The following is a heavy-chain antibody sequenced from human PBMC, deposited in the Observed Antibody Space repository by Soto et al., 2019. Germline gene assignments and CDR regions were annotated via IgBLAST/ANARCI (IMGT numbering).Heavy chain of an antibody. J-gene: IGHJ5*02. D-gene: IGHD6-13*01. Sequence: PSETLSLTCTVSGGSISSYYWSWIRQPPGKGLEWIGYIYYSGSTNYNPSLKSRVTISVDTSKNQFSLKLSSVTAADTAVYYCARDLSFSSSWQQESGPLNWFDPWGQGTLVTVSS. CDR2: IYYSGST. V-gene: IGHV4-59*01. CDR3: ARDLSFSSSWQQESGPLNWFDP. CDR1: GGSISSYY.